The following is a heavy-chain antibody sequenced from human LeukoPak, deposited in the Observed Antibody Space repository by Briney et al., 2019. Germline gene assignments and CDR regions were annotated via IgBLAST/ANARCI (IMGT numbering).Heavy chain of an antibody. D-gene: IGHD6-13*01. J-gene: IGHJ6*02. V-gene: IGHV1-2*02. Sequence: GASVKVSCKASGYTFTGYYMHWVRQAPGQGLEWMGWINPNSGGTNYAQKFQGRVTMTRDTSISTAYMELSRLRSDDTAVYYCARLFSSWYEEGRYCYYYGMDVWGQGTTVTVSS. CDR2: INPNSGGT. CDR1: GYTFTGYY. CDR3: ARLFSSWYEEGRYCYYYGMDV.